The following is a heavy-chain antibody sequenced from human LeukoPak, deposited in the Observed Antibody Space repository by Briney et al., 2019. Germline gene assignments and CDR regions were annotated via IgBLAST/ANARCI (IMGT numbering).Heavy chain of an antibody. Sequence: ASVKVSCKASGYTFTSYGISWVRQAPGQGLEWMGWISAYSGHTNYAQKVQGRVTMTTDTSTSTAYMEVRSLRSDDTAVYYCARDLSYYYDSSTIWGQGTLVTVSP. CDR2: ISAYSGHT. D-gene: IGHD3-22*01. CDR1: GYTFTSYG. CDR3: ARDLSYYYDSSTI. V-gene: IGHV1-18*01. J-gene: IGHJ4*02.